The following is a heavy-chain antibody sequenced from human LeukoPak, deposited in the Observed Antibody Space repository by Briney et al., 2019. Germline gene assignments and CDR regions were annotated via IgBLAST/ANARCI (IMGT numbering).Heavy chain of an antibody. CDR1: GGTFSSYA. CDR3: ARDTVTTSNYYYGMDV. D-gene: IGHD4-11*01. J-gene: IGHJ6*02. V-gene: IGHV1-69*04. Sequence: SVKVSCKASGGTFSSYAISWVRQAPGQGLEWMGRIIPILGIANYAQKFQGRVTITADKSTSTAYMELSSLRSEDTAVYYCARDTVTTSNYYYGMDVWGQGTTVTVSS. CDR2: IIPILGIA.